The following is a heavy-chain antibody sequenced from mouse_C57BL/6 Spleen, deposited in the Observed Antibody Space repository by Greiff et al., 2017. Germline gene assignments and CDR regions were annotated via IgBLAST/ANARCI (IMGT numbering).Heavy chain of an antibody. V-gene: IGHV1-82*01. CDR1: GYAFSSSW. Sequence: QVQLQQSGPELVKPGASVKISCKASGYAFSSSWLNWVKQRPGKGLEWIGRIYPGDGDTNYNGKFKGKATLTADKSSSTAYMQLSSLTSEDSAVYFCARSAQATAYHFAYWGQGNTLTVSS. CDR2: IYPGDGDT. D-gene: IGHD3-2*02. CDR3: ARSAQATAYHFAY. J-gene: IGHJ2*01.